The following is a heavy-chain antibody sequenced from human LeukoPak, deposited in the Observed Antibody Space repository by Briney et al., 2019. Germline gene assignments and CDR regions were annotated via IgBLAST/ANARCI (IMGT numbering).Heavy chain of an antibody. CDR1: RVTFSADA. D-gene: IGHD4-11*01. CDR2: DSGSGGST. V-gene: IGHV3-23*01. J-gene: IGHJ4*01. Sequence: GCPRLSCAASRVTFSADAMSWVREAPGKGLGWGSADSGSGGSTSNADSVQSRFSIYRDNSTNTLHLQMHSLRAEATAVYYCAKDKSPYSNYFDYWGQGTLVTVSS. CDR3: AKDKSPYSNYFDY.